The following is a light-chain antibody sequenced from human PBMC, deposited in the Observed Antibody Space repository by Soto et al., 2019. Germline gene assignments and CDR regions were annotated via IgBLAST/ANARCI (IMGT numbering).Light chain of an antibody. CDR1: QSISSW. V-gene: IGKV1-5*01. CDR2: DAS. Sequence: DIQMTQSPSTLSASVGDRVTITCRASQSISSWLAWYQQKPGKAPTLLIYDASSLESGVPSRFSGSGSGTEFTLTSSSLQPEEVASYYCLQYNSYSGTFAQGTKVEI. J-gene: IGKJ1*01. CDR3: LQYNSYSGT.